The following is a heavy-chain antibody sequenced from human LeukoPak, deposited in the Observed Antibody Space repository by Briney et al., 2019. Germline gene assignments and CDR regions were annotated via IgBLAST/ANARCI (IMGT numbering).Heavy chain of an antibody. CDR1: GYTFTGYY. V-gene: IGHV1-2*02. CDR2: INPNSGGT. D-gene: IGHD6-6*01. CDR3: ARDVYSSSPDFDY. J-gene: IGHJ4*02. Sequence: ASVKVSFKASGYTFTGYYMHWVRQAPGKGREGMGWINPNSGGTNYAQTFQGRVTMPRDTSISTAYMELTSLRPDDTPVYYCARDVYSSSPDFDYWGQGSLVTVSS.